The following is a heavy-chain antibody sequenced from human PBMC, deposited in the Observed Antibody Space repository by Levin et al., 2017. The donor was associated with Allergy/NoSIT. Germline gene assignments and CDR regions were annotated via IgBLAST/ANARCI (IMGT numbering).Heavy chain of an antibody. J-gene: IGHJ4*02. D-gene: IGHD6-13*01. CDR1: GFTFSSYA. V-gene: IGHV3-23*01. CDR3: ANAATKYSSSLSDY. CDR2: ISGSGGST. Sequence: PGGSLRLSCAASGFTFSSYAMSWVRQAPGKGLEWVSAISGSGGSTYYADSVKGRFTISRDNSKNTLYLQMNSLRAEDTAVYYCANAATKYSSSLSDYWGQGTLVTVSS.